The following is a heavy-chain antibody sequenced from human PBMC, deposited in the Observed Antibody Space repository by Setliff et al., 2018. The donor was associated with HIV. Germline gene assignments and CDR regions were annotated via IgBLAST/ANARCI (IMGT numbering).Heavy chain of an antibody. CDR3: ARDVHWSGPYYYSYYYMDV. V-gene: IGHV4-39*02. J-gene: IGHJ6*03. CDR2: IYYSGST. Sequence: PSETLSLTCTVSGGSISSSHYYWDWVRQPPGKGLEWIGSIYYSGSTYYNPSLKSRVTISVDTSKNQFSLKLSSVTAADTAVYYCARDVHWSGPYYYSYYYMDVWGTGTTVTVSS. D-gene: IGHD3-3*01. CDR1: GGSISSSHYY.